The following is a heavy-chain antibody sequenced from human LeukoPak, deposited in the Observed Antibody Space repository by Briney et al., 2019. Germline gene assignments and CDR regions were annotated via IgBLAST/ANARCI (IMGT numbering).Heavy chain of an antibody. CDR3: TSRGGDSSGFFGDY. D-gene: IGHD3-22*01. Sequence: GGSLRLSCTASGFTFGDYAMSWFRQAPGKGLEWVGFIRSKAYGGTTEYAASVKGRFTISRDDSKSIAYLQMNSLKTEDTAVYYFTSRGGDSSGFFGDYWGQGTLVTVSS. CDR2: IRSKAYGGTT. V-gene: IGHV3-49*03. J-gene: IGHJ4*02. CDR1: GFTFGDYA.